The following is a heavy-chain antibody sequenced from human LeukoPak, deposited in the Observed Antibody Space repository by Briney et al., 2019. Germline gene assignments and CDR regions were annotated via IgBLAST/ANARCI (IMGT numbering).Heavy chain of an antibody. V-gene: IGHV5-10-1*01. CDR1: GYSFTTYW. CDR2: IDPSDSYT. CDR3: AKWGAGGDFDA. Sequence: GESLKISCKGSGYSFTTYWISWVRQMPGKGLEWMGRIDPSDSYTNYSPSFQGHVTISADTSISTAYLKWSSLKASDTAIYYCAKWGAGGDFDAWGQGTMVTVSS. J-gene: IGHJ3*01. D-gene: IGHD3-16*01.